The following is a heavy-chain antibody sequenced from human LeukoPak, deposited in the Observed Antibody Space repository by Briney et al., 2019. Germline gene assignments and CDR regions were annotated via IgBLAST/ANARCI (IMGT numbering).Heavy chain of an antibody. CDR2: ISSSSSYI. D-gene: IGHD6-13*01. CDR3: ARDHGAAAGRVDYFDY. CDR1: GFTFSSYS. Sequence: PGGSLRLSCAASGFTFSSYSMNWVRQAPGKGLEWVSSISSSSSYIYYADSVKGRFTISRDNAKNSLYLQMNSLRAEDTAVYYCARDHGAAAGRVDYFDYWGQGTLVAVSS. V-gene: IGHV3-21*01. J-gene: IGHJ4*02.